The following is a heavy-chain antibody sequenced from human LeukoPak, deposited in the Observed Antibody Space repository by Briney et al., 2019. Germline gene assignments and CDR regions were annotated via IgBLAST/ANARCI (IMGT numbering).Heavy chain of an antibody. CDR3: ASGYYDFWSGLY. J-gene: IGHJ4*02. D-gene: IGHD3-3*01. V-gene: IGHV1-2*06. CDR2: INPNSGGT. CDR1: GYNFTDYY. Sequence: ASVKVSCKASGYNFTDYYIHWVRQAPRQGLEWMGHINPNSGGTDSGQKFQGRVTITRDTSTSTAYMELGSLRSDDTAVYYCASGYYDFWSGLYWGEGTLVTVSS.